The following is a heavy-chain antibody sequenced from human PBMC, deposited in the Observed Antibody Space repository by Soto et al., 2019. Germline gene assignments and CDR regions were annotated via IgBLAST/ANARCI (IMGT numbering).Heavy chain of an antibody. Sequence: TFEIPCLTCTVLCGSIRSISCYWIMKRQPPGKGLEWIGSIYYTGSTYYNTSLKSRVTISVDTAKNQFSLKLISVTASDTAVYYCARLLVSAPFDYWGQGTLVTVSS. D-gene: IGHD2-21*01. V-gene: IGHV4-39*01. J-gene: IGHJ4*02. CDR1: CGSIRSISCY. CDR3: ARLLVSAPFDY. CDR2: IYYTGST.